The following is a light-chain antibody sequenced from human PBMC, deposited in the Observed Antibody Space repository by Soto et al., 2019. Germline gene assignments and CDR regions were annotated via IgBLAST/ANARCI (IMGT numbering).Light chain of an antibody. Sequence: ELVLTHSPGTLSLSPGERATLSCRASQSVSSSYLAWYQQKPGQAPRLLIYGASSRATGIPDRFSGSGSGTDFTLTISRLEPEDFAVYYCQQYGSSPLVTFGPGTKVDIK. CDR1: QSVSSSY. J-gene: IGKJ3*01. V-gene: IGKV3-20*01. CDR3: QQYGSSPLVT. CDR2: GAS.